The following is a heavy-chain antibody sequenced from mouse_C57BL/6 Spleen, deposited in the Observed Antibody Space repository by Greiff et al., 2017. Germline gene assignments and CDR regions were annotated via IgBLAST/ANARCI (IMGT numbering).Heavy chain of an antibody. CDR1: GFTFSSYG. CDR3: ARQGGLLRYGYFDV. V-gene: IGHV5-6*01. J-gene: IGHJ1*03. Sequence: EVMLVESGGDLVKPGGSLKLSCAASGFTFSSYGMSWVRQTPDKRLEWVATISSGGSYTYYPDSVKGRFTISRDNAKNTLYLQMSSLKSEDTAMYYCARQGGLLRYGYFDVWGTGTTVTVSS. D-gene: IGHD1-1*01. CDR2: ISSGGSYT.